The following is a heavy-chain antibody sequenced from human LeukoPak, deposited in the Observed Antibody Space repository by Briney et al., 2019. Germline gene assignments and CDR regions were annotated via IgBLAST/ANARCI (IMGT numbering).Heavy chain of an antibody. CDR1: GFTFSDHY. CDR3: ARAAEYSGYDSADY. CDR2: TRNKANTYTT. J-gene: IGHJ4*02. D-gene: IGHD5-12*01. V-gene: IGHV3-72*01. Sequence: GGSLRLSCAASGFTFSDHYMDWVRQAPGKGLEWVGRTRNKANTYTTEYAASVKGRFTISRDDSKNSLYLQMNSLKTEDTAMYYCARAAEYSGYDSADYWGQGTLVTVSS.